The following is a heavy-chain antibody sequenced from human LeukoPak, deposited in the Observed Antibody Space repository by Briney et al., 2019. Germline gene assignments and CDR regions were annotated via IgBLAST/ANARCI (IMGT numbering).Heavy chain of an antibody. Sequence: GASVKVSCKASGYTFTSYGISWVRQAPGQGLEWMGWISAYNGNTKYAQKFQGRVTMTTDTSTSTAYMELRSLRSDDTAVLYCARADCSSTSCYTIDYWGQGTLVTVPS. CDR2: ISAYNGNT. D-gene: IGHD2-2*02. CDR1: GYTFTSYG. V-gene: IGHV1-18*01. CDR3: ARADCSSTSCYTIDY. J-gene: IGHJ4*02.